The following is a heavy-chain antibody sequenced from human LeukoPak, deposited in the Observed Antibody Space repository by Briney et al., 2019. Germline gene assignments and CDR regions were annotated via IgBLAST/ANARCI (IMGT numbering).Heavy chain of an antibody. CDR1: GGSISSSNW. J-gene: IGHJ4*02. D-gene: IGHD5-18*01. Sequence: SETLSLTCAVSGGSISSSNWWSWVRQPPGKGLEWIGEIYHSGSTNYNPSLKSRVTISVDKSKNQFSLKLSSVTAADTAVYYCARDGRLDTAMVPFDYWGQGTLVTVSS. CDR3: ARDGRLDTAMVPFDY. CDR2: IYHSGST. V-gene: IGHV4-4*02.